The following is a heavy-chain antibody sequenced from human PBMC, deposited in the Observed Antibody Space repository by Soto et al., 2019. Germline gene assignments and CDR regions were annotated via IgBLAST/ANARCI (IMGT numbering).Heavy chain of an antibody. J-gene: IGHJ5*02. CDR2: VNPDDSTT. V-gene: IGHV5-51*03. CDR1: GYSFANYW. CDR3: VRRFCSGTICRFNWFDP. D-gene: IGHD2-2*01. Sequence: PGESLKISCEGSGYSFANYWIGWVRQMPGKGLEWMGIVNPDDSTTTYSQSFQGQVIISADKSVRSAYLQWSSLKDSDTATYYCVRRFCSGTICRFNWFDPWGHGTLVTVSS.